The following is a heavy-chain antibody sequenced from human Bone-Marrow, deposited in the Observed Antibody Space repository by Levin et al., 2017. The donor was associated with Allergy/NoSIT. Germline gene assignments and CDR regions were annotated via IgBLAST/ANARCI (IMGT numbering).Heavy chain of an antibody. CDR1: GGTFSSYA. Sequence: GASVKVSCKASGGTFSSYAISWVRQAPGQGLEWMGGIIPIFGTANYAQKFQGRVTITADESTSTAYMELSSLRSEDTAVYYCARVGCSGGSCYSWFDPWGQGTLVTVSS. J-gene: IGHJ5*02. CDR2: IIPIFGTA. D-gene: IGHD2-15*01. CDR3: ARVGCSGGSCYSWFDP. V-gene: IGHV1-69*13.